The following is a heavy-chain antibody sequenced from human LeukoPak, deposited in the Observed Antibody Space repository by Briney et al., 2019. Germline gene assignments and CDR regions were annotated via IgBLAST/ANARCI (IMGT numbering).Heavy chain of an antibody. D-gene: IGHD4-17*01. V-gene: IGHV1-2*02. J-gene: IGHJ1*01. CDR1: GYTFTGYY. CDR3: ARVDYGVPEYFQH. Sequence: ASVKVSCKASGYTFTGYYMHWVRQAPGQGLEWMGWINPNSGGTNYAQKFQGRVTMTRDTSISTAYMELSRLRSDDTAVYYCARVDYGVPEYFQHWGQGTLVTVSS. CDR2: INPNSGGT.